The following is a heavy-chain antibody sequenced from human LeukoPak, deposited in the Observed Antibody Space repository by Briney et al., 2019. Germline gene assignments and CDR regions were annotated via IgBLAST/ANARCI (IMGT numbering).Heavy chain of an antibody. V-gene: IGHV4-39*07. Sequence: SETLSLTCTVSGGSISSSSYYWGWIRQPPGKGLEWIGSIYYSGSTYYNPSLKSRVTISVDTSKNQFSLKLSSVTAADTAVYYCARVRGSGYYRFIATYDYWGQGTLVTVSS. D-gene: IGHD3-22*01. CDR2: IYYSGST. CDR3: ARVRGSGYYRFIATYDY. CDR1: GGSISSSSYY. J-gene: IGHJ4*02.